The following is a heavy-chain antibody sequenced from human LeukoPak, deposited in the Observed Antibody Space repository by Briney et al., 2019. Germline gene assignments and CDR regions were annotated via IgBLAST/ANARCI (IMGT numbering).Heavy chain of an antibody. CDR2: IYSGGST. Sequence: PGRSLRLSCAASGFTFSSYGMHWVRQAPGKGLEWVSVIYSGGSTYYADSVKGRFTISRDNSKNTLYLQMNSLRAEDTAVYYCARGYSTAMVFDYWGQGTLVTVSS. CDR1: GFTFSSYG. CDR3: ARGYSTAMVFDY. V-gene: IGHV3-53*01. J-gene: IGHJ4*02. D-gene: IGHD5-18*01.